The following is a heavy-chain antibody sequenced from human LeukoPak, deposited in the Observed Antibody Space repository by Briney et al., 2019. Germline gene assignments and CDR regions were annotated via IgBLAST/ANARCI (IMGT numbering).Heavy chain of an antibody. J-gene: IGHJ4*02. CDR1: GFTLSNYA. D-gene: IGHD2-8*01. Sequence: GGSLRLSCAASGFTLSNYAMSGVRQAPGKGLEWVSGISGSGGDTYYADSVKGRFTISRDNSKNTLYLQMNSLRAEDTAVYYCAKDRYCTNNICHGDFDYWGQGTLVTVSS. CDR3: AKDRYCTNNICHGDFDY. CDR2: ISGSGGDT. V-gene: IGHV3-23*01.